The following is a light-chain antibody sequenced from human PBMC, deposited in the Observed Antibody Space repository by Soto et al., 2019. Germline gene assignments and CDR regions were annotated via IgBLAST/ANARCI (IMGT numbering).Light chain of an antibody. Sequence: QSALTQPRSVSGYPGQSVTISCTGTGSDVGGYDFVSWYQQHPGKAPKLMIYDVSKRPSGVPDRFSGSKSGSTASLTISGLQADDEADYFCCSFAGTYTVVFGGGTKLTVL. CDR1: GSDVGGYDF. CDR2: DVS. V-gene: IGLV2-11*01. CDR3: CSFAGTYTVV. J-gene: IGLJ2*01.